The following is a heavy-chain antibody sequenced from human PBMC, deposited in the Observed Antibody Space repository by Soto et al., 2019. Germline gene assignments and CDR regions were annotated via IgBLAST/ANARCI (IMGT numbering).Heavy chain of an antibody. V-gene: IGHV1-18*01. CDR2: ISGYNGDT. D-gene: IGHD2-8*01. Sequence: QGQLVQSGAEVKKPGASVKVSCKASGYTFNRYGISWVRQAPGQGLEWMGWISGYNGDTNYAQKFQGRVTMTIDTFTSTVYMEMRSLTSDDSAVYYCARNGQPPYFYYGMEVWGQGTTVTVSS. CDR3: ARNGQPPYFYYGMEV. CDR1: GYTFNRYG. J-gene: IGHJ6*02.